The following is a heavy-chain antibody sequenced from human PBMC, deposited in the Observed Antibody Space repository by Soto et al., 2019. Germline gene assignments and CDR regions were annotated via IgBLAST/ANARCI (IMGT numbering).Heavy chain of an antibody. CDR1: GGSISGGGYY. Sequence: QVQLQESGPGLVNPSETLSLTCTVSGGSISGGGYYWSWIRQPPGKGLEWIGYIYDSGSTYYNPSLKSRISISVDTSKNQFSLRHSFVTAADTAVYYCAREIIPLTTDWYFDLWGRGTLVTVSS. V-gene: IGHV4-30-4*01. CDR3: AREIIPLTTDWYFDL. J-gene: IGHJ2*01. D-gene: IGHD4-17*01. CDR2: IYDSGST.